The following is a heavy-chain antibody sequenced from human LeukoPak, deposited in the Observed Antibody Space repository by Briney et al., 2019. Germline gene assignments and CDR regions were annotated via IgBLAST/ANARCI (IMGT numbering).Heavy chain of an antibody. Sequence: VASVKVSCKASGYTFTGYYMHWVRQAPGQGLEWMGWINPNSGGTNYAQKFQGRVTMTRDTPISTAYMELSRLRSDDTAVYYCARGGRYSSGNWFDPWGQGTLVTVSS. CDR2: INPNSGGT. CDR1: GYTFTGYY. J-gene: IGHJ5*02. V-gene: IGHV1-2*02. CDR3: ARGGRYSSGNWFDP. D-gene: IGHD6-19*01.